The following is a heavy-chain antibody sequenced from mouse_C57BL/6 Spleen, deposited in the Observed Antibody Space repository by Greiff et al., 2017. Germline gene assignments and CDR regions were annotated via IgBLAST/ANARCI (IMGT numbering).Heavy chain of an antibody. CDR2: IYPGDGDT. Sequence: QVQLQQSGPELVKPGASVKISCKASGYAFSSSWMNWVKQRPGKGLEWIGRIYPGDGDTNYNGKFKGKDTLTADKSSSTAYMQLSSLTSEDSAVYFCARRITTVGRGYFDYWGQGTTLTVSS. D-gene: IGHD1-1*01. CDR1: GYAFSSSW. CDR3: ARRITTVGRGYFDY. J-gene: IGHJ2*01. V-gene: IGHV1-82*01.